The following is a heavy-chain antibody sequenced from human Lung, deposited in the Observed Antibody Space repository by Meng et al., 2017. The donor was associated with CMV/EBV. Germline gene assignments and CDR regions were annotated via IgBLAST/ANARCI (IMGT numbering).Heavy chain of an antibody. CDR1: GFTFSSFW. V-gene: IGHV3-7*01. CDR3: ARSMLEVNRYYYGMDV. D-gene: IGHD1-1*01. Sequence: GGSLRLSCAASGFTFSSFWMAWVRQAPGKGLEWVGNIKQDESGIQYVGSVKGRFTITRDNAKNSLFLQMNSLRAEDTAVYYCARSMLEVNRYYYGMDVWGEGTXVTVSS. J-gene: IGHJ6*04. CDR2: IKQDESGI.